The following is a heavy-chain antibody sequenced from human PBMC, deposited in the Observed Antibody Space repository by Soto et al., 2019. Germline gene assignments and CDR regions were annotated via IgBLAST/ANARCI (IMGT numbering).Heavy chain of an antibody. V-gene: IGHV3-53*03. CDR3: VHGETLTYSLDV. D-gene: IGHD4-17*01. CDR2: MYPDRRT. J-gene: IGHJ6*02. Sequence: GGTLRLSCAVSGFNIHGGRLGWVWHCPRQGNGWDCIMYPDRRTEYEDNVRQRFPMSKAIARGIIFLHMNSMTDQDTDVYFCVHGETLTYSLDVWGQGTSVTVSS. CDR1: GFNIHGGR.